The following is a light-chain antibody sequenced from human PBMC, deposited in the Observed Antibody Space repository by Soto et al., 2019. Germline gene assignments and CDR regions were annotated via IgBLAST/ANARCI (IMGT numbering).Light chain of an antibody. J-gene: IGKJ5*01. V-gene: IGKV3-20*01. CDR3: QQHGSSPIT. CDR1: QRVSSSY. CDR2: GAS. Sequence: EIALTQSPGTLPLSPGERATLSCRASQRVSSSYLAWYQQKAGQAPRLVIYGASSRATGIPDRFSGSGSGTDFTLTISRLEPEDFAVYYCQQHGSSPITFGQGTRLEIK.